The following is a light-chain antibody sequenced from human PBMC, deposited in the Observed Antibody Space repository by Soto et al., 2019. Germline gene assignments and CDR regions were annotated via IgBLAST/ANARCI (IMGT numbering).Light chain of an antibody. J-gene: IGKJ5*01. V-gene: IGKV1-5*01. CDR1: QTIDSW. CDR3: QQYNRLIT. Sequence: DIQMTQSPSILSASVGDSVTITCRASQTIDSWVAWYQQKPGKAPKXLVYDDTSLESGASSRFSGSGYGTDFTLSINNLQPDDFATYYCQQYNRLITFGQGTRLEIK. CDR2: DDT.